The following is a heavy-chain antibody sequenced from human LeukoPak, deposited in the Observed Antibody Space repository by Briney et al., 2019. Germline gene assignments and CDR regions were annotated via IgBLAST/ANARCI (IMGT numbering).Heavy chain of an antibody. CDR3: ATFGSGSYLDAFDI. V-gene: IGHV3-53*01. CDR1: RFTVSSNY. Sequence: SGGPLRLSCAASRFTVSSNYMNWVRQAPGKGLDWVSVIYSGGGTYYADSVMGRFTISRDNSKNTLYLQMNSLRAEDTAIYYCATFGSGSYLDAFDIWGQGTMVSVSS. J-gene: IGHJ3*02. D-gene: IGHD3-10*01. CDR2: IYSGGGT.